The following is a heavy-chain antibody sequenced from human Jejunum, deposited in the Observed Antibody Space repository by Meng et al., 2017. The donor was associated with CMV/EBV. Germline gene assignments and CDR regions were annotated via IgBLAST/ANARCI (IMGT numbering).Heavy chain of an antibody. D-gene: IGHD6-6*01. CDR1: GSSISSGSY. V-gene: IGHV4-38-2*02. J-gene: IGHJ4*02. Sequence: SGSSISSGSYWAWIRQSPGKGLEWLGSVYQSGATFYNPSIKSRVSMSMDMSKNQFSLKVTSVTAADTAVYYCVREQFLTGSSIDYWGQGTLVTVSS. CDR3: VREQFLTGSSIDY. CDR2: VYQSGAT.